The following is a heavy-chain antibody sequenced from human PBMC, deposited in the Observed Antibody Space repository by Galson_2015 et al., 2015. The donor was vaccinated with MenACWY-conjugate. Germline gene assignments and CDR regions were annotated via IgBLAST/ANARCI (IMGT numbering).Heavy chain of an antibody. J-gene: IGHJ6*02. CDR3: ARHPPGGRGMDV. CDR2: INQDGSEK. Sequence: LRLSCAASGFTFSSNWMSWVRQAPGKGLEWVANINQDGSEKYYVDSMKGRFTISRDDAKNSLYLQMNSLRAEDTAVYYCARHPPGGRGMDVWGQGTTVTVSS. V-gene: IGHV3-7*03. CDR1: GFTFSSNW. D-gene: IGHD1-26*01.